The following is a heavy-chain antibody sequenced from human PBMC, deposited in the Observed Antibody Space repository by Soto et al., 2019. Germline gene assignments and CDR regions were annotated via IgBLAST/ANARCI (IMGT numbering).Heavy chain of an antibody. D-gene: IGHD6-6*01. Sequence: QVQLVQSGAEVKKPGSSVKVSCKASGGTFSSYAISWVRQAPGQGLEWMGGIIPIFGTANYAQKFQGRVTITADESTSTSYMELSSLRSEDTAVYYCARSLWSYSSSSYHFDYWGQGTLVTVSS. CDR1: GGTFSSYA. CDR2: IIPIFGTA. V-gene: IGHV1-69*01. J-gene: IGHJ4*02. CDR3: ARSLWSYSSSSYHFDY.